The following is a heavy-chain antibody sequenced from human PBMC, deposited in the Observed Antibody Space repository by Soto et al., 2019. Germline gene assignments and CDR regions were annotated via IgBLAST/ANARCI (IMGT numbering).Heavy chain of an antibody. CDR1: GGSISSYY. D-gene: IGHD3-9*01. Sequence: SETLSLTCTVSGGSISSYYWSWIRQPPGKGLEWIGYIYYSGSTNYNPSLKSRVTISVDTSKNQFSLKLSSVTAADTAVYYCARDVSDILTGYYAFDIWGQGTMVT. CDR2: IYYSGST. CDR3: ARDVSDILTGYYAFDI. V-gene: IGHV4-59*12. J-gene: IGHJ3*02.